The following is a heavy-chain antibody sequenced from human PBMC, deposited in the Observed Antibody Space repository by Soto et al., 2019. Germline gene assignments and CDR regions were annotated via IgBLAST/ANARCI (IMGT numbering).Heavy chain of an antibody. J-gene: IGHJ3*02. V-gene: IGHV1-69*13. CDR2: IIPIFGTA. D-gene: IGHD3-22*01. CDR1: GGTFSSYA. Sequence: SVKVSCKASGGTFSSYAISWVRQAPGQGLEWMGGIIPIFGTANYAQKFQGRVTITADESTSTAYMELSSLRSEDTAVYYCARGRGYYYDSSGRNAFDIWGQGTMVTVSS. CDR3: ARGRGYYYDSSGRNAFDI.